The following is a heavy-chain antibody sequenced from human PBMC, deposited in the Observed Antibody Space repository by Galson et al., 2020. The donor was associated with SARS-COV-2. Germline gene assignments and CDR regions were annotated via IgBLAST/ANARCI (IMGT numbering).Heavy chain of an antibody. CDR2: ITWDSAIP. CDR3: ARGGGVFKIHAFYL. Sequence: GESLKLSCEASEFNFDDFTMHWVRQAPGKGLEWVSLITWDSAIPYYADSVEGRFTISRDNSKYSLFLEMNSLRVEDTALYFCARGGGVFKIHAFYLWGRGTMVSVSS. CDR1: EFNFDDFT. D-gene: IGHD2-15*01. J-gene: IGHJ3*01. V-gene: IGHV3-43*01.